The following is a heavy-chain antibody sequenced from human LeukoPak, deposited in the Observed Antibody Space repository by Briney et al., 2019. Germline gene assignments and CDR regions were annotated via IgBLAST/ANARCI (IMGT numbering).Heavy chain of an antibody. V-gene: IGHV3-7*01. CDR1: GFTFSNCW. CDR2: IKQDGSEK. Sequence: GGSLRLSCAASGFTFSNCWMSWVRQAPGKGLEWMANIKQDGSEKNCVDSVKGRFTISRDNAKNSLYLQMNSLRAEDTAVYYCARDYYRGAFDIWGQGTMVSVPS. CDR3: ARDYYRGAFDI. J-gene: IGHJ3*02. D-gene: IGHD3-10*01.